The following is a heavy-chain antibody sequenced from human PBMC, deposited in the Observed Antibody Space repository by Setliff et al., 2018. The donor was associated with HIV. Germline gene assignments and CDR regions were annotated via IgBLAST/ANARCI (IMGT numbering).Heavy chain of an antibody. Sequence: GGSLRLSCAASGFTFSSYWMSWVRQAPGKGLEWIGRIRNKANSYTTEYAASVKGRFTISRDDSKNSLHLQMNSLKTEDTAVYYCSTTASNGYPWALDIWGQGTMVTVSS. V-gene: IGHV3-72*01. CDR1: GFTFSSYW. D-gene: IGHD3-22*01. CDR2: IRNKANSYTT. J-gene: IGHJ3*02. CDR3: STTASNGYPWALDI.